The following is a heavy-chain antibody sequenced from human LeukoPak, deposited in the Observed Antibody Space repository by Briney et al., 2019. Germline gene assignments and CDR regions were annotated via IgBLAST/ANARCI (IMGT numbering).Heavy chain of an antibody. CDR3: AREEYGGVYFDY. Sequence: GGSLRLSCAASGFTFSSYAMHWVRQAPGEGLEWVAVISYDASNKYYTDSVKGRFTISRDNSKNMLYLQMDSLRVEDTAVYHCAREEYGGVYFDYWGQGTLVTVSS. J-gene: IGHJ4*02. D-gene: IGHD4-23*01. CDR1: GFTFSSYA. V-gene: IGHV3-30-3*01. CDR2: ISYDASNK.